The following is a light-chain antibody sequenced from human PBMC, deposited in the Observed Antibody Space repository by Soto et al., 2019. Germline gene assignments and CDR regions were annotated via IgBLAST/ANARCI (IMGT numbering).Light chain of an antibody. Sequence: EIVLTQSPGTLSLSPGERATLSCRASQSVSSSYLAWYQHKPGQAPRLLIYGASSRATGIPDRFSGSVSGTDFTLTISRLEPEDFAVYYWQQYGSSPHTFGQGTKLEIK. CDR3: QQYGSSPHT. CDR2: GAS. J-gene: IGKJ2*01. CDR1: QSVSSSY. V-gene: IGKV3-20*01.